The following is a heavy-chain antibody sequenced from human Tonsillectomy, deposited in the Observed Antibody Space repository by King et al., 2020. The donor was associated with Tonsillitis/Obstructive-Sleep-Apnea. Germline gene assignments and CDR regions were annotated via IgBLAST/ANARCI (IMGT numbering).Heavy chain of an antibody. CDR1: GFTFSNAW. CDR3: TTGVGYGDYLDY. CDR2: IKSKTDGGTT. D-gene: IGHD4-17*01. J-gene: IGHJ4*02. V-gene: IGHV3-15*01. Sequence: VQLVESGGGLVKPGGSLRLSCAASGFTFSNAWMSWVRQAPGKGLEWVGRIKSKTDGGTTDYAAPVKGRFTISSDDSKNTLYLQMNSLKTEDTAVYYCTTGVGYGDYLDYWGQGTLVTVSS.